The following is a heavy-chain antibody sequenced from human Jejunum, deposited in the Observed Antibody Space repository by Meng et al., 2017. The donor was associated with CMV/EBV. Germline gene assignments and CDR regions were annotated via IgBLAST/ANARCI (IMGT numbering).Heavy chain of an antibody. CDR1: G. Sequence: GMHWVRQAPGKGLEWVAFKSYDGSNKNYTASVKGRFTMSRDNSKNTLYLQMNSLRAEDTAVYYCARDPGAYDFWSGPSYYTYGMDVWGQGTTVTVSS. V-gene: IGHV3-30-3*01. J-gene: IGHJ6*02. D-gene: IGHD3-3*01. CDR3: ARDPGAYDFWSGPSYYTYGMDV. CDR2: KSYDGSNK.